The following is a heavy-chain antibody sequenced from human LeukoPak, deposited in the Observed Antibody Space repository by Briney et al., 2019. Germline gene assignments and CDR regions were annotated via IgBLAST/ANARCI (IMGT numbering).Heavy chain of an antibody. CDR2: INPNSGGT. Sequence: GASVKVSCKTSGYNFIGYYIHWVRQAPGQGLEWMGWINPNSGGTNYAQKFQGRVTMTRDTSISTAYMELSRLRSDDTAVYYCARVLLWFGESDYYYGMDVWGQGTTVTVSS. D-gene: IGHD3-10*01. J-gene: IGHJ6*02. CDR3: ARVLLWFGESDYYYGMDV. CDR1: GYNFIGYY. V-gene: IGHV1-2*02.